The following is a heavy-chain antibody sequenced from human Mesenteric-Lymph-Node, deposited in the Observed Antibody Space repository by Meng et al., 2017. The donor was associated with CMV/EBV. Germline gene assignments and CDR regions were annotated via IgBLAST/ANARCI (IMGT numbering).Heavy chain of an antibody. CDR2: IKQDGSEK. V-gene: IGHV3-7*01. CDR1: GFTFSSYW. Sequence: GESLKISCAASGFTFSSYWMSWVRQAPGKGLEWVANIKQDGSEKYYVDSVKGRFTISRDNAKNSLYLQMNSLRAEDTAVYYCASNYYYYGMDVWGQGTTVTVSS. J-gene: IGHJ6*02. CDR3: ASNYYYYGMDV.